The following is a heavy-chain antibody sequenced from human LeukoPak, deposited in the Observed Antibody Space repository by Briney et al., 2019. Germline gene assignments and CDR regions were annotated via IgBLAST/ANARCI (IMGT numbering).Heavy chain of an antibody. Sequence: GGSLRLSCAASGFTFSSYGMHWVRQAPGKGLEWVSSISSSSSYIYYADSVKGRFTISRDNAKNSLYLQMNSLRAEDTAVYYCASRPRGDYVGVDDAFDIWGQGTMVTVSS. D-gene: IGHD4-17*01. CDR2: ISSSSSYI. CDR3: ASRPRGDYVGVDDAFDI. CDR1: GFTFSSYG. V-gene: IGHV3-21*01. J-gene: IGHJ3*02.